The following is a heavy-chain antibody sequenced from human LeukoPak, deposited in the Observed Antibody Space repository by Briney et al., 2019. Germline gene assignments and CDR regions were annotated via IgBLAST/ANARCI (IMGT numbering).Heavy chain of an antibody. CDR3: AEDTVSEPMLSAHFDY. V-gene: IGHV3-9*01. Sequence: GRSLRLSCAASGFTFDDYAMHWVRQAPGKGLEWVSGISWNSGSIGYADSVKGRFTISRDNAKNSLYLQMNSLRAEDTALYYCAEDTVSEPMLSAHFDYWGQGTLVTVSS. D-gene: IGHD1-26*01. CDR2: ISWNSGSI. CDR1: GFTFDDYA. J-gene: IGHJ4*02.